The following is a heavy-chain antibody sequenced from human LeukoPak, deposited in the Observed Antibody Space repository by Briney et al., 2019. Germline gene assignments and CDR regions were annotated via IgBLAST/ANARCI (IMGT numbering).Heavy chain of an antibody. CDR2: IRYDGSNK. Sequence: PGRSLRLSCAASGFTFSSYGMHWVRQAPGKGLEWVAFIRYDGSNKYYADSVKGRFTISRDNSKNTLYLQMNSVRAEDTAVYYCAKDRLGATPYYFDFWGQGTLVTVSS. D-gene: IGHD1-26*01. V-gene: IGHV3-30*02. CDR1: GFTFSSYG. CDR3: AKDRLGATPYYFDF. J-gene: IGHJ4*02.